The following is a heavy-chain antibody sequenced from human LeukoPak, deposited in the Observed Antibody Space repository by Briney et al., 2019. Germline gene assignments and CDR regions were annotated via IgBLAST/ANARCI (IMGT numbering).Heavy chain of an antibody. CDR3: ARDRSYGYGGEYFDY. Sequence: GRSLRLSCAASGLTFSSYGMHWVRQAPGKGLEWVAVIWYDGSNKNYADSVKGRFTISRDKSKNTLYLQMNSLRAEDTAVYYCARDRSYGYGGEYFDYWGQGTLVTVSS. CDR1: GLTFSSYG. V-gene: IGHV3-33*01. J-gene: IGHJ4*02. CDR2: IWYDGSNK. D-gene: IGHD5-18*01.